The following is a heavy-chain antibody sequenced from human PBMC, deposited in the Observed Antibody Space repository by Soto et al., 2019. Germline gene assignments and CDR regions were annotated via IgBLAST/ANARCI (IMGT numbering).Heavy chain of an antibody. Sequence: GASVKVSCKASGGTFSSYAISWVRQAPGQGLEWMGGIIPIFGTANYAQKFQGRVTITADKSTSTAYVELSSLRSEDTAVYYCAREQDYDILTGYATLDAFDIWGQGTMVTVSS. CDR3: AREQDYDILTGYATLDAFDI. CDR1: GGTFSSYA. D-gene: IGHD3-9*01. CDR2: IIPIFGTA. J-gene: IGHJ3*02. V-gene: IGHV1-69*06.